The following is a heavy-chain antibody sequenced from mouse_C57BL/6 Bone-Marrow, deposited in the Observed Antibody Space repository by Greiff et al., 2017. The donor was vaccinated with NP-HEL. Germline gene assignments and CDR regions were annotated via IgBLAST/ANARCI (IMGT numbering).Heavy chain of an antibody. CDR2: ISNGGGST. J-gene: IGHJ4*01. V-gene: IGHV5-12*01. CDR1: GFTFSDYY. Sequence: EVKLVESGGGLVQPGGSLKLSCAASGFTFSDYYMYWVRQTPEKRLEWVAYISNGGGSTYYPDTVKGRFTISRDNAKNTLYLQMSRLKSEDTAMYYCARPGRVYYGSSYAMDYWGQGTSVTVSS. D-gene: IGHD1-1*01. CDR3: ARPGRVYYGSSYAMDY.